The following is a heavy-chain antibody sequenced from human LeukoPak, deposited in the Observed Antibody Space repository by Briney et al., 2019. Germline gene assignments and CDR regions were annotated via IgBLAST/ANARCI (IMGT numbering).Heavy chain of an antibody. CDR3: AKDIGTGGTGWYFDL. V-gene: IGHV3-9*01. Sequence: GGSLRLSCAASGFTFSSYAMSWVRQAPGKGLEWVSGISWNSVSIGYADSVKGRFTTSRDNAKNSLYLQMSSLRAEDTALYYCAKDIGTGGTGWYFDLWGRGTLVTVSS. J-gene: IGHJ2*01. CDR2: ISWNSVSI. CDR1: GFTFSSYA. D-gene: IGHD6-13*01.